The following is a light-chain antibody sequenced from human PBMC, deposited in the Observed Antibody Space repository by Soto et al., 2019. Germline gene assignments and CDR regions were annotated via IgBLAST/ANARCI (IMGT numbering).Light chain of an antibody. Sequence: DNQMTQSPSTLSASVGDRVTITCRASRNINNWLAWYQQKPGKAPKVMIYDASSLESGVPSRFSGSGSGTEFTLTINGLQPDDFAPYYCQKYSSDFGQGTKVEIK. V-gene: IGKV1-5*01. J-gene: IGKJ2*01. CDR3: QKYSSD. CDR2: DAS. CDR1: RNINNW.